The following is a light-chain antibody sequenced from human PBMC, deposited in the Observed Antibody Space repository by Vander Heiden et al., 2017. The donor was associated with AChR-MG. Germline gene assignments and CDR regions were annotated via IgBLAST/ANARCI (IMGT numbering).Light chain of an antibody. CDR3: QQYKNWPPFT. V-gene: IGKV3-15*01. J-gene: IGKJ3*01. Sequence: EVVMTQSPATLSVSPGERATLSCRASQSVSTNLAWYQQKPGQAPRLLIDGASTRATGIPARFSGSGYGTEFTLTISSRQSEDFAVYYCQQYKNWPPFTFGHGTTVDIK. CDR2: GAS. CDR1: QSVSTN.